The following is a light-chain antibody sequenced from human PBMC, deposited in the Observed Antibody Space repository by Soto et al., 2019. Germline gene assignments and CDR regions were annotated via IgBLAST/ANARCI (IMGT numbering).Light chain of an antibody. J-gene: IGKJ4*01. CDR1: QGIKSY. CDR2: GAS. Sequence: DIETTQSPSSLSASVGDTVTITCRASQGIKSYLNWYQQKPGKAPKLLIYGASSLQSGVPSRFSGSGSGTDFTLTISSLQPEDYATYYCQQSYSTPPLTFGGGTRWISN. CDR3: QQSYSTPPLT. V-gene: IGKV1-39*01.